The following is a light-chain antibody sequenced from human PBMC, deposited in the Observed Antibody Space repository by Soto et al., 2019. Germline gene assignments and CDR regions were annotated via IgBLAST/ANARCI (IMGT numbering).Light chain of an antibody. CDR1: QXXXSY. J-gene: IGKJ5*01. CDR3: QQLNTYPIT. Sequence: XVXITCRASQXXXSYLAWYQQKPGKAPKLLIYGASTLEGGVPFRFSXXXXXXXFTXTISSLQPEDFATYYCQQLNTYPITFGQGTRLEXK. CDR2: GAS. V-gene: IGKV1-9*01.